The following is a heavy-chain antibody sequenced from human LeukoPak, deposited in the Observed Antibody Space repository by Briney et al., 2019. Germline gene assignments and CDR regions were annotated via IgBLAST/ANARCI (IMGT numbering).Heavy chain of an antibody. J-gene: IGHJ2*01. Sequence: VASVKVSCKASGGTFSSYAISWVRQAPGQGLEWMGGIIPIFGTTNYAQKFQGRVTITADESTSTAYMELSSLRSEDTAVYYRARASSSLYFDLWGRGTLVTVSS. D-gene: IGHD6-6*01. CDR2: IIPIFGTT. CDR1: GGTFSSYA. CDR3: ARASSSLYFDL. V-gene: IGHV1-69*13.